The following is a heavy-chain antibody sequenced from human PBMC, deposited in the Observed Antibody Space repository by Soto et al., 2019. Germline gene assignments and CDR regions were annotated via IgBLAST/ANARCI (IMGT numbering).Heavy chain of an antibody. CDR2: IYYRGST. D-gene: IGHD4-17*01. CDR1: GGSISSGDYY. Sequence: QVQLQESGPGLVKPSQTLSLTCTVSGGSISSGDYYWSWIRQSPGKGLEWIGYIYYRGSTYYNPSLKSRLTISVDMSKNQFSLKLSSVTAADTAVYYCARDQNGPSGDVAFDIWGQGTMVTVSS. V-gene: IGHV4-30-4*01. CDR3: ARDQNGPSGDVAFDI. J-gene: IGHJ3*02.